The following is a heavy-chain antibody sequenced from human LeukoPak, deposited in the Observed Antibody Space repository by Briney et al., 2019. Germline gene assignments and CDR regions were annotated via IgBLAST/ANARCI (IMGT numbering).Heavy chain of an antibody. CDR3: ATSRGPPLGYSSSWDDAFDI. D-gene: IGHD6-13*01. Sequence: PSETLSLTCTVSGGSISSYYWSWIRQPAGKGLEWIGRIYTSGSTNYNPSLKSRVTMSVDTSKNQFSLKLSSVTAADTAVYYCATSRGPPLGYSSSWDDAFDIWGQGTMVTVSS. CDR1: GGSISSYY. J-gene: IGHJ3*02. V-gene: IGHV4-4*07. CDR2: IYTSGST.